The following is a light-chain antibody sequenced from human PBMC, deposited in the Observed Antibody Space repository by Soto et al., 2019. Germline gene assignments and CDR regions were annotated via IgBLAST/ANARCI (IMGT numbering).Light chain of an antibody. J-gene: IGLJ2*01. CDR3: SSWDDSLSGVV. Sequence: QSALTQPPSASGTPGQRVTISCSGSSSNIGTNYVYWYQQLPGTAPKLLIYNTNERPSGVPDRLSGSKSGTSASLAISGLRSEDEADYYCSSWDDSLSGVVFGGGTKVTVL. CDR1: SSNIGTNY. CDR2: NTN. V-gene: IGLV1-47*02.